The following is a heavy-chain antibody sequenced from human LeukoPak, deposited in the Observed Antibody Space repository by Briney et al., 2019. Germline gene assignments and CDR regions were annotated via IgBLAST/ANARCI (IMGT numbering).Heavy chain of an antibody. CDR3: ARTIAGAGEFDY. CDR2: TYYMSKWSN. Sequence: SQTLSLTCAISGDSVSSNRAAWNWIRQSPSRGLEWLGRTYYMSKWSNDYAVSVRSRIIINPDTSKNQFSLQLKSVTPEDTAVYYCARTIAGAGEFDYWGQGTPVTVSS. J-gene: IGHJ4*02. V-gene: IGHV6-1*01. D-gene: IGHD6-13*01. CDR1: GDSVSSNRAA.